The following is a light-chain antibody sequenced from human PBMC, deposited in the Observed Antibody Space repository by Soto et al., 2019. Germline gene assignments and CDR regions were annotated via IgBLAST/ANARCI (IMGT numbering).Light chain of an antibody. J-gene: IGLJ2*01. CDR2: EVI. CDR1: SSDIGGHNY. CDR3: SSFTSTSTVI. Sequence: QSALTEPASVSGSLGQSITISCTGTSSDIGGHNYVSWYQLHPGKAPKVLIFEVIKRPSGVSTRFSDSKSGNMASLTISGLRPEDEGDYYCSSFTSTSTVILGGGTKLTVL. V-gene: IGLV2-14*01.